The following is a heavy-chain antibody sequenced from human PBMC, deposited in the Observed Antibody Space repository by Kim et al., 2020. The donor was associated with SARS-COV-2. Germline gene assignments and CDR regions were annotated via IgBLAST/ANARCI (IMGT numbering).Heavy chain of an antibody. J-gene: IGHJ4*02. D-gene: IGHD3-10*01. CDR3: AKDMARYGSGRPWGYFDY. V-gene: IGHV3-9*01. CDR1: GFTFDDYA. CDR2: ISWNSGSI. Sequence: GGSLRLSCAASGFTFDDYAMHWVRQAPGKGLEWVSGISWNSGSIGYADSVKGRFTISRDNAKNSLYLQMNSLRAEDTALYYCAKDMARYGSGRPWGYFDYWGQGTLVTVSS.